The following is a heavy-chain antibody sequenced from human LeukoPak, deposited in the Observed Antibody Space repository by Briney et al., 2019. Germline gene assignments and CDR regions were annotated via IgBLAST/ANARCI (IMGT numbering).Heavy chain of an antibody. Sequence: SETLTLTCAVYGGCLSGYYWSWIRQPPGKGLEWIGESNHSGSTNYNPSLKSRVTISVDTSKNQFSLKLSSVTAADTAVYYCARGATYYDFWSGYYRSWDWFDPWGQGTLVTVSS. CDR3: ARGATYYDFWSGYYRSWDWFDP. CDR2: SNHSGST. V-gene: IGHV4-34*01. J-gene: IGHJ5*02. CDR1: GGCLSGYY. D-gene: IGHD3-3*01.